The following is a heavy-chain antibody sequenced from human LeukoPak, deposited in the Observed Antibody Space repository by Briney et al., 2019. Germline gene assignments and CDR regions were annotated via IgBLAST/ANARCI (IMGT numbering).Heavy chain of an antibody. Sequence: GGSLRLSCAASGSTFSSYAMHRVRQAPGKGLEYVSAISSNGGSTYYANSVKGRYTISRDNSKNTLYLQMGSLRAEDMAVYYCARAVGSGSYYNVGYWGQGTLVTVSS. CDR3: ARAVGSGSYYNVGY. D-gene: IGHD3-10*01. V-gene: IGHV3-64*01. CDR1: GSTFSSYA. CDR2: ISSNGGST. J-gene: IGHJ4*02.